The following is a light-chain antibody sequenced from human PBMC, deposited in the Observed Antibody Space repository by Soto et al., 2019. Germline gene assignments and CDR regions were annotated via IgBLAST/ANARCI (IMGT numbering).Light chain of an antibody. Sequence: QSALTQPASVSGSPGQSITISCTGTSSDVGGYNYVSWYQSHPDKAPRVIIYEVSKRASGVSNRFSGSKSVNTASLTISGLRVEDEAEYFCCSNTGSRTLVFGGGTKVTVL. V-gene: IGLV2-23*02. CDR3: CSNTGSRTLV. CDR2: EVS. J-gene: IGLJ2*01. CDR1: SSDVGGYNY.